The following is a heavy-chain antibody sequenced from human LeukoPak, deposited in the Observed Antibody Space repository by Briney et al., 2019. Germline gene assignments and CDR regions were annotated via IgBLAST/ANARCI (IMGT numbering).Heavy chain of an antibody. Sequence: ASXXVSCKASGYTFTGYYMHWVRQAPGQGGEGMGWINPNSGGTNYAQKFQGRGTITRHTSISTAYMELSRLGSDDTAVYYCASAYYCGGDCYYDYWGQGTLVTVSS. CDR2: INPNSGGT. J-gene: IGHJ4*02. D-gene: IGHD2-21*01. V-gene: IGHV1-2*02. CDR1: GYTFTGYY. CDR3: ASAYYCGGDCYYDY.